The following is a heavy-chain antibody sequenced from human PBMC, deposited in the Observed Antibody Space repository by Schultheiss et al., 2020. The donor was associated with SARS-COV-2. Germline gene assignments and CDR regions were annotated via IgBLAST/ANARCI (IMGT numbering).Heavy chain of an antibody. CDR2: INSVGSSI. CDR1: GLAFSNYW. D-gene: IGHD3-3*01. Sequence: GGSLRLSCTTSGLAFSNYWMHWVRQAPGQGLVWVARINSVGSSIDYADSVKGRFTISRDNAKNSLYLQMNSLRAEDTAVYYCARGVVINIDAFDIWGQGTMVTVSS. CDR3: ARGVVINIDAFDI. J-gene: IGHJ3*02. V-gene: IGHV3-74*01.